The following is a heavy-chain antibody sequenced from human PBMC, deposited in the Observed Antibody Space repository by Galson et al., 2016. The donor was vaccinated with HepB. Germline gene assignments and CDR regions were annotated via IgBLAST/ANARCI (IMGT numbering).Heavy chain of an antibody. Sequence: SLRLSCAASGFIFDDYAMHWVRQAPGKGLEWVAGISWNSGNIGYADSVKGRFTISRDNAKNSLYLQMDSLRPEDTALYYCAKSEGNCGGDCYFVFWYFDLWGRGTLVTVSS. D-gene: IGHD2-21*02. CDR3: AKSEGNCGGDCYFVFWYFDL. CDR2: ISWNSGNI. V-gene: IGHV3-9*01. CDR1: GFIFDDYA. J-gene: IGHJ2*01.